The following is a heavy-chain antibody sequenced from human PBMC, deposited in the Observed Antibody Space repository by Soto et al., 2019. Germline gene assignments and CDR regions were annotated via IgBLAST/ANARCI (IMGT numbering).Heavy chain of an antibody. V-gene: IGHV3-15*07. CDR3: TTGSVEVV. J-gene: IGHJ6*02. Sequence: VQLVESGGGLVKPGGSLRLSCVASGFSITNAWMNWVRQAPGKGREWVGRIKRKIDGETTDYAAPVKGRFTISRDDSKNMLYLQMNSLKADDTALYYCTTGSVEVVWGQGTTVTVSS. CDR2: IKRKIDGETT. CDR1: GFSITNAW. D-gene: IGHD2-15*01.